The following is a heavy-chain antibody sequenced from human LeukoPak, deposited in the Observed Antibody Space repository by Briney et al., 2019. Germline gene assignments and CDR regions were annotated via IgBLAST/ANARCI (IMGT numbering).Heavy chain of an antibody. V-gene: IGHV3-21*01. D-gene: IGHD3-22*01. J-gene: IGHJ5*02. Sequence: GGSLRLSCAASGFTISSYSMNWVRQAPGKGLEWVSSISSSSSYIYYADSVKGRFTISRDNAKNSLYLQMNSLRAEDTAVYYCGCTYYDSSGYYYPVDPWGQGTLVTVSS. CDR2: ISSSSSYI. CDR3: GCTYYDSSGYYYPVDP. CDR1: GFTISSYS.